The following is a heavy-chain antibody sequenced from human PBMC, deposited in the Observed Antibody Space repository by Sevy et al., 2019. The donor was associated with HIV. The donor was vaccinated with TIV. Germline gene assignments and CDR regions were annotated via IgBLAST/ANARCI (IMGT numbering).Heavy chain of an antibody. Sequence: ASVKVSCKTSGYSFTGYYIHWVRQAVGQGLEWMGWINPSSGGTKYAQDFKGRVTMTRDTSITTAYMELSRLRSDDTAVYYWXXXPXVXVNKNWFDPWGQGTLVTVSS. CDR1: GYSFTGYY. V-gene: IGHV1-2*02. CDR2: INPSSGGT. J-gene: IGHJ5*02. CDR3: XXXPXVXVNKNWFDP.